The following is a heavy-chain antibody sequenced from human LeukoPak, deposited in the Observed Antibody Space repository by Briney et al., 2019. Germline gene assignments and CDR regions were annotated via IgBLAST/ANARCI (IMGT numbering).Heavy chain of an antibody. CDR1: GPTVPNAG. J-gene: IGHJ4*02. CDR3: TTGIRGD. Sequence: PGGSRRPSWPPPGPTVPNAGRNWVRQPPGKGREWVGRIASKTDGGTTDYAAPVKGRYTISRDDSKNTLFLQMNSLKTEDTAVYYCTTGIRGDCGQGTLVTVSS. CDR2: IASKTDGGTT. V-gene: IGHV3-15*04.